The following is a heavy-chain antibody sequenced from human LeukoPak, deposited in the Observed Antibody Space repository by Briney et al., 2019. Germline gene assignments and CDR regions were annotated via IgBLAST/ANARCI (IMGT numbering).Heavy chain of an antibody. Sequence: SETLSLTCTVSGCSISSSSYYWGWIRQPPGKGLEWIGEINHSGSTNYNPSLKSRVTISVDTSKNQFSLKLSSVTAADTAVYYCARLPIRHIAVPRGYYMDVWGKGTTVTISS. CDR3: ARLPIRHIAVPRGYYMDV. V-gene: IGHV4-39*07. CDR2: INHSGST. CDR1: GCSISSSSYY. D-gene: IGHD6-19*01. J-gene: IGHJ6*03.